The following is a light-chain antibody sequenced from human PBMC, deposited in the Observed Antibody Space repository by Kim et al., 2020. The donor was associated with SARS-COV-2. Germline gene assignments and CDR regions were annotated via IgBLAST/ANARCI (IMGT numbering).Light chain of an antibody. V-gene: IGKV1-33*01. J-gene: IGKJ5*01. CDR2: DAA. CDR1: EDVSDY. Sequence: GDRVTSTCQASEDVSDYFNWYHQKPGEAPKVLIRDAANLESGVPSRFSRGGYGTELSLTISSVQPEDMGTYYCQQYDAPPCTFGQGTRLEIK. CDR3: QQYDAPPCT.